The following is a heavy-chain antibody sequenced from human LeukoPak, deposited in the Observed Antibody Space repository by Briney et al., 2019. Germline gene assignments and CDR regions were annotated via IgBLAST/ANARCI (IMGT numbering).Heavy chain of an antibody. CDR1: GGSISSYY. CDR2: IYYSGST. J-gene: IGHJ3*02. V-gene: IGHV4-59*01. CDR3: ARTGDAPGDAFDI. D-gene: IGHD7-27*01. Sequence: PSKTLSLTCTVSGGSISSYYWSWIRQPPGKGLEWIGYIYYSGSTNYNPSLKSRVTISVDTSKNQFSLKLSSVTAADTAVYYCARTGDAPGDAFDIWGQGTMVTVSS.